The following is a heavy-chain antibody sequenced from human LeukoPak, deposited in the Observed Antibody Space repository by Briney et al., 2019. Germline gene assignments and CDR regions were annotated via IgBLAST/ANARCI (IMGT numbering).Heavy chain of an antibody. CDR2: ISGSSSYT. Sequence: GGSLRLSCAASGFTFNDYYMTWIRQAPGKGLEWVSYISGSSSYTNYADSVRGRFAISRDNAKNSVYLQMNSLRAEDTAVYYCARASGATYYHDNSGYYPDYWGQGTLVTVSS. J-gene: IGHJ4*02. CDR3: ARASGATYYHDNSGYYPDY. V-gene: IGHV3-11*05. CDR1: GFTFNDYY. D-gene: IGHD3-22*01.